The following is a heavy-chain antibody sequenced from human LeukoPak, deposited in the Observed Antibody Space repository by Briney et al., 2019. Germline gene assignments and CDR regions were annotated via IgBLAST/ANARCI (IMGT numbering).Heavy chain of an antibody. D-gene: IGHD5-24*01. CDR2: INRSGSI. CDR1: GESFNTYY. J-gene: IGHJ4*01. V-gene: IGHV4-34*01. Sequence: KPSETLSLNCGAYGESFNTYYWTWIRQPPGKGLEWIGEINRSGSINYNPSLKSRVTMSVDTSKNQLSLTLTSVTAADTAVYYCTATPYRDGPLNYWGHGTLVTVSS. CDR3: TATPYRDGPLNY.